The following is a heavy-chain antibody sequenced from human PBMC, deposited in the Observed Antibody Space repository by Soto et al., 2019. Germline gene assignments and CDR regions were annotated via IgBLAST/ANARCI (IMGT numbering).Heavy chain of an antibody. D-gene: IGHD1-26*01. CDR3: ARTGGSYYFDY. CDR2: INPSGGST. Sequence: QVQLVQSGAEVKKPGASVKVSCKASGYTFTSYYMHWVRQAPGQGLEWMGIINPSGGSTSYAQKFQGRVTLTRDTSTSTVYMELSSLRSEDTAVYYCARTGGSYYFDYWGQGTLVTVSS. CDR1: GYTFTSYY. J-gene: IGHJ4*02. V-gene: IGHV1-46*01.